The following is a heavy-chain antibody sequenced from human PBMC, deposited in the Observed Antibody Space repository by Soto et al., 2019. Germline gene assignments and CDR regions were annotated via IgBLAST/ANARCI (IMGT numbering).Heavy chain of an antibody. CDR3: ARVTRAYCGGDCLWYFDL. CDR2: IYYSGST. J-gene: IGHJ2*01. Sequence: PSETLYLTCTVSGGSISSGGYYWSWIRQHPGKGLEWIGYIYYSGSTYYNPSLKSRVTISVDTSKNQFSLKLSSVTAADTAVYYCARVTRAYCGGDCLWYFDLWGRGTLVTVSS. D-gene: IGHD2-21*02. CDR1: GGSISSGGYY. V-gene: IGHV4-31*03.